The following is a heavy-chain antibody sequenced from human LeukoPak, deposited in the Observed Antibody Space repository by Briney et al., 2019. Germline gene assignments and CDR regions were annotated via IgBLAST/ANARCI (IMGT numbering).Heavy chain of an antibody. D-gene: IGHD3-16*01. CDR2: IYYSGST. CDR1: GGSISGYY. J-gene: IGHJ5*02. Sequence: SETLSLTCTVSGGSISGYYWSWIRQPPGKGLEWIAYIYYSGSTNYNPSLKSRVTISVDTSKNQFSLKLSSVTAADTAVYYCAKLRQDWFDPWGQGTLVTVSS. V-gene: IGHV4-59*08. CDR3: AKLRQDWFDP.